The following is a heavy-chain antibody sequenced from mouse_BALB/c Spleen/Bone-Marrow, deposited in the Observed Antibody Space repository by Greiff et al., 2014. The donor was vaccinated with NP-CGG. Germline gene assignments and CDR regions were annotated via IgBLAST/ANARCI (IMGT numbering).Heavy chain of an antibody. CDR1: GYTFTSYW. V-gene: IGHV1S132*01. Sequence: QVQLQQSGAELVKPGASVKLSCKTSGYTFTSYWIQWVKQRPGQGLGWIGEIFPGTGTTYYNEKFKGKATLTIDTSSSTAYMQPSSLTLEDSAVYSLASRDSSGYVPDYWGQGTTLTVSS. J-gene: IGHJ2*01. CDR2: IFPGTGTT. CDR3: ASRDSSGYVPDY. D-gene: IGHD3-2*01.